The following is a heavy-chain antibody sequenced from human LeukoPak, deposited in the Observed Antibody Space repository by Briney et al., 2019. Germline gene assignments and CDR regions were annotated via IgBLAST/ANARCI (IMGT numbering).Heavy chain of an antibody. Sequence: GGSLRLSCAASGFTLSSYAMSWVRQAPGKGLEWVSAISGSGGSTYYADSVKGRFTISRDNSKNTLYLQMNSLRAEDTAVYYCAKVQGYCSGGSCYFNDYWGQGTLVTVSS. CDR3: AKVQGYCSGGSCYFNDY. V-gene: IGHV3-23*01. CDR2: ISGSGGST. D-gene: IGHD2-15*01. J-gene: IGHJ4*02. CDR1: GFTLSSYA.